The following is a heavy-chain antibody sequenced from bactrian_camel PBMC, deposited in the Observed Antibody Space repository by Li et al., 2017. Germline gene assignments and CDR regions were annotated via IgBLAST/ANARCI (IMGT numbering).Heavy chain of an antibody. J-gene: IGHJ4*01. CDR2: VWSDGSHA. Sequence: HVQLVESGGGSVQAGGSLRLSCAVSRYAYSFSRYYMNWVRQAPGKGLEWVSGVWSDGSHAYYADSVKGRFTISRDNAKNTLYLQMNSLKPKDTAVYYCAAAPWVTATLARGPRSPSP. CDR1: RYAYSFSRYY. V-gene: IGHV3S6*01. CDR3: AAAPWVTAT. D-gene: IGHD3*01.